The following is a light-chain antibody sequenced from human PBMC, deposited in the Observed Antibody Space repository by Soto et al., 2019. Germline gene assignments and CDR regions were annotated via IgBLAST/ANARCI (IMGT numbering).Light chain of an antibody. CDR3: ISYAGSDNFV. CDR2: EVS. Sequence: QSVLAQPPSASGSPGQSVTISCTGTSSDVGGYPYVSWYQQHPGKAPKLIIYEVSKQPSGVPDRFSASKSGNTASLTVSGLQAEDEADYYCISYAGSDNFVFGTGTKVTVL. V-gene: IGLV2-8*01. CDR1: SSDVGGYPY. J-gene: IGLJ1*01.